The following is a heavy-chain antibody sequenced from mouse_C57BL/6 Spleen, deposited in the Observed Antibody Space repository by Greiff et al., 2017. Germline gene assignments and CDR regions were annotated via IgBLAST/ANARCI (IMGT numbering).Heavy chain of an antibody. CDR2: IDPSDSET. Sequence: QVQLKQPGAELVRPGSSVKLSCKASGYTFTSYWMHWVKQRPIQGLEWIGNIDPSDSETHYNQKFKDKATLTVDKSSSTAYMQLSSLTSEDSAVYYCARGNYSNSYFDYWGQGTTLTVSS. J-gene: IGHJ2*01. CDR3: ARGNYSNSYFDY. V-gene: IGHV1-52*01. CDR1: GYTFTSYW. D-gene: IGHD2-5*01.